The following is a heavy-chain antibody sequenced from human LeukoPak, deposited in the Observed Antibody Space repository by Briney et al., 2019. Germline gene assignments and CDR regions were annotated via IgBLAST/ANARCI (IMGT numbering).Heavy chain of an antibody. Sequence: PGGSLRLSCAASGFTFSSYWMSWVRQAPGKGLEWVANIKQDGSETYYVDSVKGRFTISRDNAKNSLYLQMNSLRAEDTAVYYCARDGVYCSSTSCGSYYYYGMDVWGQGTTVTVSS. CDR1: GFTFSSYW. V-gene: IGHV3-7*01. CDR2: IKQDGSET. CDR3: ARDGVYCSSTSCGSYYYYGMDV. D-gene: IGHD2-2*01. J-gene: IGHJ6*02.